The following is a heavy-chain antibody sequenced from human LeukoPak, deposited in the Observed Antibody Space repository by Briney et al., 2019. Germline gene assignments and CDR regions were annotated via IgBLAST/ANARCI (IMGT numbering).Heavy chain of an antibody. J-gene: IGHJ5*02. V-gene: IGHV4-39*01. CDR1: GGSISNSYYY. CDR2: IYYSGNT. D-gene: IGHD4-17*01. CDR3: ARHDHSDFGDPNWFDP. Sequence: PSETLSLTCTVSGGSISNSYYYWGWIRQPPGKGLEWIGSIYYSGNTYYNPSLKSRVTISVDTSKNQFSLKVNSVTAADTAVYYCARHDHSDFGDPNWFDPWGQGTLFTVSS.